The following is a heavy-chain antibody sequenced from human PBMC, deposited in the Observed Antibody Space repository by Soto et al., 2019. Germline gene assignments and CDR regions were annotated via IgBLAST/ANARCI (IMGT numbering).Heavy chain of an antibody. V-gene: IGHV6-1*01. CDR1: GDSGSSNSAA. J-gene: IGHJ6*02. CDR3: VRDRLDKARVSYYYYGMDV. CDR2: TYYRSKWYN. D-gene: IGHD5-18*01. Sequence: HTLSLTCAISGDSGSSNSAAWNWIRQSPSKGLEWLGRTYYRSKWYNDYAVSVKSRITITPDTSKNQFSLQLNSVTPEDKAENYWVRDRLDKARVSYYYYGMDVWGQGTT.